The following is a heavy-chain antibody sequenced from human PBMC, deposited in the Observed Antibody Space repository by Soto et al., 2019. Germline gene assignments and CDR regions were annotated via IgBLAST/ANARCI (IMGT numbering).Heavy chain of an antibody. CDR2: ISGSGDST. V-gene: IGHV3-23*01. J-gene: IGHJ4*02. D-gene: IGHD6-13*01. CDR3: ARRSSSWYFDY. Sequence: EVQLLESGGGLVQPGGSLRLSCAASGFTFSSYAMNWVRQALGKGLEWVSVISGSGDSTYYADTVKGRFTISRDNSKNTLYLQMNSLRAEDTAVDYCARRSSSWYFDYWGQGTLVTVSS. CDR1: GFTFSSYA.